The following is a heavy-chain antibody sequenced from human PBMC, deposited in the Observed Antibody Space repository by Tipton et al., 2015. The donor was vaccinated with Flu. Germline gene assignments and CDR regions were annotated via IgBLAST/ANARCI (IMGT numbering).Heavy chain of an antibody. V-gene: IGHV3-48*03. CDR3: ARGRYYDILTGQYYYYYYGMDA. CDR2: ISSSGSTI. D-gene: IGHD3-9*01. CDR1: GFTYSSYE. J-gene: IGHJ6*02. Sequence: SLRLSCAASGFTYSSYEMNWVRQAPGKGLEWVSYISSSGSTIYYADSVKGRLTISRDNAKNSLYLQMNSLRAEDTAVYYCARGRYYDILTGQYYYYYYGMDAWGQGTTVTVSS.